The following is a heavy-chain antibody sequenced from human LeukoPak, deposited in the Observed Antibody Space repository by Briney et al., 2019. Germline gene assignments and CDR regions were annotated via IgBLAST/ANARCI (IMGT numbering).Heavy chain of an antibody. J-gene: IGHJ6*02. V-gene: IGHV4-4*07. CDR1: GGSISSYY. CDR3: ARQPQRYYYYGMDV. Sequence: SETPSLTCTVSGGSISSYYWSWIRQPAGKGLEWIGRIYTSGSTNYNPSLKSRVTMSVDTSKNQFSLKLSSVTAADTAVYYCARQPQRYYYYGMDVWGQGTTVTVSS. CDR2: IYTSGST.